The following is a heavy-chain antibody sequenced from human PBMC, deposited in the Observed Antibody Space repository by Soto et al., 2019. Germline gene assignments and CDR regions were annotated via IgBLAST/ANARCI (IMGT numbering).Heavy chain of an antibody. Sequence: GXPGKVSCRAAGYPFTGYYMHWGRQSPRQGLEWMGWSNPNSGGTNYAQKFQCWVTMTRDTSISTAYMELSRLRSDDTAVYYCERGDSSVDTSFDYWGQGTLVTVS. V-gene: IGHV1-2*04. CDR3: ERGDSSVDTSFDY. D-gene: IGHD5-18*01. CDR1: GYPFTGYY. CDR2: SNPNSGGT. J-gene: IGHJ4*02.